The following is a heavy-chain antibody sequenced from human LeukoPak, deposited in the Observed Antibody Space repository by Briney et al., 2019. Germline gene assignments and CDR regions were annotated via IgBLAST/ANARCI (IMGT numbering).Heavy chain of an antibody. V-gene: IGHV3-30*02. J-gene: IGHJ4*02. Sequence: GGSLRPSCGASGFTFSDYGMLWVRQAPGKGLDWVAFIRHDGNKKLYADSVKGRFTISRDNSKNTLYLYVNSLRPDDSAVYYCVKDNPLDYWGQGTLVIVSS. CDR3: VKDNPLDY. CDR1: GFTFSDYG. CDR2: IRHDGNKK.